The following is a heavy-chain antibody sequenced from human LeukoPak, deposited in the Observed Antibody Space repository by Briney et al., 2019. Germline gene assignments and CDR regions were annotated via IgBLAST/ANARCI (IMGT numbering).Heavy chain of an antibody. CDR1: GYTFTSYD. CDR3: ARGWVTWGSSWYPREYFQH. V-gene: IGHV1-8*01. Sequence: GASVKVSCKASGYTFTSYDINWVRQATGQGLEWMGWMNPNSGNTGYAQKFQGRVTMTRNTSISTAYMELSSLRSEDTAVYYCARGWVTWGSSWYPREYFQHWGQGTLVTVSS. D-gene: IGHD6-13*01. J-gene: IGHJ1*01. CDR2: MNPNSGNT.